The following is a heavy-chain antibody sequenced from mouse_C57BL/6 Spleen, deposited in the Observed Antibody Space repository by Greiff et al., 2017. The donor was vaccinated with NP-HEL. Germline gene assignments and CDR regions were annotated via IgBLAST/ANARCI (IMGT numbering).Heavy chain of an antibody. Sequence: QVQLQQSGAELMKPGASVKLSCKATGYTFTGYWIEWVKQRPGHGLEWIGEILPGRGSTNYNEKFKGKATFTADTSSNTAYMQLSSLTTEDSAIYYCARLFDMHYGSSGAMDYWGHGTSVTVSS. D-gene: IGHD1-1*01. CDR2: ILPGRGST. CDR3: ARLFDMHYGSSGAMDY. V-gene: IGHV1-9*01. J-gene: IGHJ4*01. CDR1: GYTFTGYW.